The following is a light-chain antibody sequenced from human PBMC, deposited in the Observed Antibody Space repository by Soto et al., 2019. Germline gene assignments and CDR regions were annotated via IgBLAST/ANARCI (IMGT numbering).Light chain of an antibody. CDR3: QKYNSAPLT. Sequence: DIPMTQSPSSLSASLGDRVTITCRASQGIGVYLAWFQQKPGKVPKLLIYAASALQSGIPSRFSGSASGTDFNLTISSLQPEDIATYYCQKYNSAPLTFGGGTRVEIK. J-gene: IGKJ4*01. CDR2: AAS. CDR1: QGIGVY. V-gene: IGKV1-27*01.